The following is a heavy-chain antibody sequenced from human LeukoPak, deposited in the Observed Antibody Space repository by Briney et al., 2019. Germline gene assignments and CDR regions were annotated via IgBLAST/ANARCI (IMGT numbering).Heavy chain of an antibody. CDR3: AKDRPNYHESNGHYYRLNGDS. CDR2: ITSSGDAT. V-gene: IGHV3-23*01. CDR1: GFTFNIYS. Sequence: GGSLRLSCVASGFTFNIYSMSWVRQAPGKGLEWVSSITSSGDATFYADSVKDHFTISRDNSGSTLYLQMSRLRVEDTAVYYCAKDRPNYHESNGHYYRLNGDSWGQGTLVTVSS. D-gene: IGHD3-22*01. J-gene: IGHJ5*01.